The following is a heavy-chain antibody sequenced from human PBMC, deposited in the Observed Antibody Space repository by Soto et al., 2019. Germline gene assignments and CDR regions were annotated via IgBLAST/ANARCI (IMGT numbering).Heavy chain of an antibody. D-gene: IGHD2-15*01. Sequence: PGESLKISCAASGFTFSDYYMSWIRQAPGKGLEWLSYINSSSSAIFYAGSVKGRFTISRDNAKNSLYLQMNSLRAEDTAVYYCARERYCSGGTCSDIFDVWGQGTMVTGS. CDR2: INSSSSAI. V-gene: IGHV3-11*01. J-gene: IGHJ3*01. CDR1: GFTFSDYY. CDR3: ARERYCSGGTCSDIFDV.